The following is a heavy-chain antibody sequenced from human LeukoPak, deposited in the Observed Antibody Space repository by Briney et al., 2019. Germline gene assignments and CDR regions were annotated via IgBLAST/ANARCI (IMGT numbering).Heavy chain of an antibody. CDR1: GFTSSSYA. Sequence: GGSLRLSCSASGFTSSSYAMGWVRQAPGKGLEWVSSIDYSGGAAYSADSVKGRFTISRDNSKNTLYLQMNSLRAEDTALYSCAKISTVSSNFDYWGQGTLVTVSS. V-gene: IGHV3-23*01. CDR3: AKISTVSSNFDY. J-gene: IGHJ4*02. D-gene: IGHD4-17*01. CDR2: IDYSGGAA.